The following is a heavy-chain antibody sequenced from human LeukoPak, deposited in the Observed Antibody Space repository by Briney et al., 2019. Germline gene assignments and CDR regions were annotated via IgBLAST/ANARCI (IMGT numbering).Heavy chain of an antibody. Sequence: PSETLSLTCAVYGGSFSGYYWSWIRQPPGKGLEWIGEINHSGSTNYNPSLKSRVTISVDTSKNQFSLKLSSMTAADTAVYYCARAYSGSYHDAFDIWGQGTMVTVSS. CDR1: GGSFSGYY. CDR2: INHSGST. J-gene: IGHJ3*02. CDR3: ARAYSGSYHDAFDI. D-gene: IGHD1-26*01. V-gene: IGHV4-34*01.